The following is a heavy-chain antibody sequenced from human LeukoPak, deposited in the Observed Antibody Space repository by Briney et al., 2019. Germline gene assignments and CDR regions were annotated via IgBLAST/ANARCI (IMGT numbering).Heavy chain of an antibody. CDR2: IYPSDSDT. CDR3: ARQRDSGFDSDS. CDR1: GYSFTNYW. Sequence: GESLKISCMGSGYSFTNYWIGWVRQVPGSGLEWMGVIYPSDSDTRYSPSFQGQVTISADKSIDTAYLQWSSLKASDTAMYYRARQRDSGFDSDSWGQGTLVTVSS. V-gene: IGHV5-51*01. J-gene: IGHJ4*02. D-gene: IGHD5-12*01.